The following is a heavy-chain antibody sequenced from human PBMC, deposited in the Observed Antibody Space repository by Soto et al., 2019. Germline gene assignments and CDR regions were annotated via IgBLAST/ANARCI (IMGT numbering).Heavy chain of an antibody. D-gene: IGHD3-9*01. CDR1: GYTFTSYG. Sequence: VASVKVSCKASGYTFTSYGISWVRQAPGQGLEWMGWISAYNGNTNYAQKLQGRVTMTTDTSTSTAYMELRSLRSDDTAVYYCARDTASAYYDILTLSPDYWGQGTLVTV. V-gene: IGHV1-18*04. CDR2: ISAYNGNT. CDR3: ARDTASAYYDILTLSPDY. J-gene: IGHJ4*02.